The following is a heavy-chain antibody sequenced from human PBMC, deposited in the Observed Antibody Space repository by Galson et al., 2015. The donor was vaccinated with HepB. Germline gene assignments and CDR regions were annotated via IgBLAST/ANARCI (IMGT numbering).Heavy chain of an antibody. V-gene: IGHV1-69*04. CDR3: ARADRLSGSYGY. J-gene: IGHJ4*02. CDR2: IIPILGIA. Sequence: QSGAEVKKPGESLRISCKASGGTFSSYAISWVRQAPGQGLEWMGRIIPILGIANYAQKFQGRVTITADKSTSTAYMELSSLRSEDTAVYYCARADRLSGSYGYWGQGTLVTVSS. D-gene: IGHD1-26*01. CDR1: GGTFSSYA.